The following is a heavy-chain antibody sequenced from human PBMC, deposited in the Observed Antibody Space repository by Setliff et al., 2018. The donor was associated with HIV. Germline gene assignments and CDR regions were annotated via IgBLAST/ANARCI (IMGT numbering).Heavy chain of an antibody. D-gene: IGHD3-22*01. CDR3: ARTADYRGSSGYYPASFDI. CDR1: GFTFVNHD. J-gene: IGHJ3*02. Sequence: PGGSLRLSCAASGFTFVNHDMKWVRQAPGKGLEWVSHIGTAGDNYYLDSLKGRLTISTEDARNSGYLQMNSLRDDDTAVYFCARTADYRGSSGYYPASFDIWGPETLVTVSS. V-gene: IGHV3-13*01. CDR2: IGTAGDN.